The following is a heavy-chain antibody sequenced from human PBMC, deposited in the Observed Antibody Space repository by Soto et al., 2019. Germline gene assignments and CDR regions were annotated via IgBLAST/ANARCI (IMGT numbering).Heavy chain of an antibody. D-gene: IGHD4-17*01. J-gene: IGHJ3*02. CDR3: ARGLYGDYSWEASDI. Sequence: QVQLQESGPGLVKPSETLSLTYTVSSGSISTYYWSWIRQPPGKGLEWIGYVYYSGYTNYNPSLKSRVTISVDTSKNQFSLKLTSVTAADTAVYYCARGLYGDYSWEASDIWGQGTMVTVSS. V-gene: IGHV4-59*01. CDR2: VYYSGYT. CDR1: SGSISTYY.